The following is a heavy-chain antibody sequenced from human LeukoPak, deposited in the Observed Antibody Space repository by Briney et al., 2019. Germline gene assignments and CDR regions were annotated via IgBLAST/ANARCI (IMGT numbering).Heavy chain of an antibody. D-gene: IGHD4-11*01. CDR3: ARDYSSYYYYYMDV. J-gene: IGHJ6*03. CDR1: GGSISSGSYY. CDR2: IYTSGST. Sequence: SETLSLTCTVSGGSISSGSYYWSWIRQPAGKGLEWIGRIYTSGSTNYNPSLKSRVTISVDTSKNQFSLKLSSVTAADTAVYYCARDYSSYYYYYMDVRGKGTTVTISS. V-gene: IGHV4-61*02.